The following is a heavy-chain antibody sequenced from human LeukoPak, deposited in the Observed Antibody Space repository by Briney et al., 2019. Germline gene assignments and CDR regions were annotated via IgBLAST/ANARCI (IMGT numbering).Heavy chain of an antibody. V-gene: IGHV4-34*01. D-gene: IGHD1-26*01. CDR2: INHSGST. CDR3: VRGRNSGSYSS. Sequence: SETLSLTCAVYGGSFSGYYWSWIRQPPGKGLEWIGEINHSGSTNYNPSLKSRVTISVDTSKNQFSLKLSSVTAADTAVYYCVRGRNSGSYSSWGQGTLVTVSS. CDR1: GGSFSGYY. J-gene: IGHJ5*02.